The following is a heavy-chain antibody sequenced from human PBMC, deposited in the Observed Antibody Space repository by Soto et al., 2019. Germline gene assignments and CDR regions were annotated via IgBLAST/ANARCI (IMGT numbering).Heavy chain of an antibody. V-gene: IGHV3-23*01. Sequence: EGSLRLSCTPFGFNFDAYAMSWVRQAPGKGLEWVSAVTATAESAYYTDSVRGRFIITRDNSDNMLYLQMSSLRVEDTAIYFCARGRYYDSPQDLWGRGTQVTVSS. CDR1: GFNFDAYA. D-gene: IGHD3-10*01. J-gene: IGHJ5*02. CDR2: VTATAESA. CDR3: ARGRYYDSPQDL.